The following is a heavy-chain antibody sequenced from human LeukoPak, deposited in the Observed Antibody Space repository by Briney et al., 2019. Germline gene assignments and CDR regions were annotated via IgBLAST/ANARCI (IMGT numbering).Heavy chain of an antibody. CDR1: GFSFNKYA. D-gene: IGHD3-22*01. J-gene: IGHJ3*02. CDR3: AKGGKEGSITMIVVVTFDAFDI. CDR2: TSGSGASS. V-gene: IGHV3-23*01. Sequence: GGSLRLSCVASGFSFNKYAMSWVRQSPGKGLEWVSATSGSGASSYYADSVKGRFTISRDNSKNTLYLQMNSLRAEDTAVYYCAKGGKEGSITMIVVVTFDAFDIWGQGTMVTVSS.